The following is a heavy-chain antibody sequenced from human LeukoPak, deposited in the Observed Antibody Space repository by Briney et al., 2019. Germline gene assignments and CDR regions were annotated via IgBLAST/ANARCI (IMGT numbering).Heavy chain of an antibody. J-gene: IGHJ6*03. CDR1: GFTFSSYA. CDR3: TKDLAGYFYYYMDV. V-gene: IGHV3-30*07. Sequence: GRSLRLSCAASGFTFSSYAMHWVRQAPGKGLEWVAIMSYDGSNKYYADSVKGRFTTSRDNSRNTLFLQMNSLRVGDTAVYYCTKDLAGYFYYYMDVWGKGTTVTVSS. CDR2: MSYDGSNK.